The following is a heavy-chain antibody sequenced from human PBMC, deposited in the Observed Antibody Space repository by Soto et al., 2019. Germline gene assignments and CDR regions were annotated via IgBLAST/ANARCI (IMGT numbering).Heavy chain of an antibody. CDR2: ISGSGLST. Sequence: EVQLLESGGGLVQPGGSLRLSCTGSGFTFTNYALSWVRQAPGRGLQWVSGISGSGLSTYYADSVKGRFTVSRHNSKNTLYLQMNSLRAQDTAVYYCATAPLRHPRWFFDYWGQGTLVTVSS. CDR1: GFTFTNYA. D-gene: IGHD3-10*01. CDR3: ATAPLRHPRWFFDY. V-gene: IGHV3-23*01. J-gene: IGHJ4*02.